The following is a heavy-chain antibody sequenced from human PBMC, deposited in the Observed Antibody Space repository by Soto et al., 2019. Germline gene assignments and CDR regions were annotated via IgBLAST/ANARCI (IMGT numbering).Heavy chain of an antibody. Sequence: QVQLQESGPGLVKPSETLSLTCTVSGGSISSYYWSWIRQPPGKGLEWIGYIYYSGSTNYNPSLKRRVTISVDTSKNQFSLKLSSVTAADTAVYYCARDPGIRAYYYYGMDVWGQGTTVTVSS. D-gene: IGHD5-18*01. V-gene: IGHV4-59*01. CDR1: GGSISSYY. CDR3: ARDPGIRAYYYYGMDV. J-gene: IGHJ6*02. CDR2: IYYSGST.